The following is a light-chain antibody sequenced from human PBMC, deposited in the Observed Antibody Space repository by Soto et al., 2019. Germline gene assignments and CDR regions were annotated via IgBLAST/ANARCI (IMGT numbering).Light chain of an antibody. CDR3: QQTYGIPLT. CDR2: AAS. V-gene: IGKV1-39*01. J-gene: IGKJ4*01. Sequence: DIPMTQSPSSLSASVGDRVTITCRASQNIAKYLNWFRQKPGKAPELLISAASSLQSGVPSRFSGSGSGTDFTLTITTLESEDCATYYCQQTYGIPLTFGGGTKVEIK. CDR1: QNIAKY.